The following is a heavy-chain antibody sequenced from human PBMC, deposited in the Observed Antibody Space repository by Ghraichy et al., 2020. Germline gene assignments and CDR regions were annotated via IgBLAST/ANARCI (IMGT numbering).Heavy chain of an antibody. D-gene: IGHD1-26*01. V-gene: IGHV4-59*01. J-gene: IGHJ2*01. CDR2: IYYSGST. CDR1: GGSISSYY. CDR3: ARDSSIVGVTGGYFDL. Sequence: SQTLSLTCTVSGGSISSYYWSWIRQPPGKGLEWIGYIYYSGSTNYNPSLKSRVTISVDTSKNQFSLKLSSVTAADTAVYYCARDSSIVGVTGGYFDLWGRGTLVTVSS.